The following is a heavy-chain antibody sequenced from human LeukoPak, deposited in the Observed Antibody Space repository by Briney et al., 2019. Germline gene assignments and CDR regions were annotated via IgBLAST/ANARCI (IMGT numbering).Heavy chain of an antibody. J-gene: IGHJ5*02. V-gene: IGHV1-2*02. CDR2: INPNSGGT. CDR3: ARIAARRGNWFDP. Sequence: ASVKVSCKASGYTFTSYYMHWVRQAPGQGLEWMGWINPNSGGTNYAQKFQGRVTMTRDTSISAAYMELSRLRSDDTAVYYCARIAARRGNWFDPWGQGTLVTVSS. CDR1: GYTFTSYY. D-gene: IGHD6-6*01.